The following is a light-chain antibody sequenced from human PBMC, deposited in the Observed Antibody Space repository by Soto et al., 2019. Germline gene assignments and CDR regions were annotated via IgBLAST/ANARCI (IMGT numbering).Light chain of an antibody. CDR3: GTWDSSLSAYVV. J-gene: IGLJ2*01. V-gene: IGLV1-51*01. CDR2: DNN. CDR1: SSNIGNNY. Sequence: QSVLTQPPSVSAAPGQKVTISCSGSSSNIGNNYVSWYQQLPGTAPKLLIYDNNKRPSGIPDRFSGSKSGTSATLCITGLQTGDEAHYYCGTWDSSLSAYVVFGGGTKLTVL.